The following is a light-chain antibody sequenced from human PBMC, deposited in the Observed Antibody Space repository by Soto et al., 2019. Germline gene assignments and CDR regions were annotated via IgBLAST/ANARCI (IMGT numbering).Light chain of an antibody. CDR2: RAS. V-gene: IGKV3-15*01. CDR1: QSVSSK. CDR3: QQYNNWPPAT. J-gene: IGKJ1*01. Sequence: EIVMTQSPATLSVSPGERATLSCRASQSVSSKLAWCQQKPGQAPRLLIYRASTRATDIPARFSGSGSGTEFTLTISSLQSEDFAVYYCQQYNNWPPATFGQGTKVDIK.